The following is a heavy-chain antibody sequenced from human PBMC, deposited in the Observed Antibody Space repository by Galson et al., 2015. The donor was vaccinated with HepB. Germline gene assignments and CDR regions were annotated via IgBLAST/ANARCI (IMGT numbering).Heavy chain of an antibody. CDR2: IYSGGST. Sequence: SLRLSCAASGFTVGTYYMNWVRQAPGKGLEWVSVIYSGGSTYYADSVKGRFTISRHNSKNTVYLQINGLRIEDTAVYYCARGAPSFQAIDVWGQGTTVTVSS. CDR1: GFTVGTYY. D-gene: IGHD6-6*01. V-gene: IGHV3-53*04. CDR3: ARGAPSFQAIDV. J-gene: IGHJ6*02.